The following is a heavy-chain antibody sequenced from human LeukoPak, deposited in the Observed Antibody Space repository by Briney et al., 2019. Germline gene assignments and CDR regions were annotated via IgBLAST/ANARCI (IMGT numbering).Heavy chain of an antibody. J-gene: IGHJ6*04. CDR1: GFTFSSYG. Sequence: GGSLRLSCAASGFTFSSYGMHWVRQAPGKGLEWVAAISHDESNQSYADSVKGRFTISRDNTKNTLYLQMNSLRAEDTAVYYCAKARPTYMFRGVPLDVWGKGTTVPVSS. D-gene: IGHD3-10*01. CDR2: ISHDESNQ. V-gene: IGHV3-30*18. CDR3: AKARPTYMFRGVPLDV.